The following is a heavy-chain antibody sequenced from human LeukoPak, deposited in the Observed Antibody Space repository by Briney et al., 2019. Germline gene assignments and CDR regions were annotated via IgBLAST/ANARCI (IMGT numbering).Heavy chain of an antibody. V-gene: IGHV4-39*01. CDR1: GGSISSSSYY. CDR2: IYYSGST. Sequence: PSETLSLTCTVSGGSISSSSYYWGWIRQPPGQGLEWIGSIYYSGSTYYNPSLKSRVTISVDTSKNQFSLKLSSVTAADTAVYYCARPVLRYFDWLPNGMDVWGQGTTVTVSS. D-gene: IGHD3-9*01. J-gene: IGHJ6*02. CDR3: ARPVLRYFDWLPNGMDV.